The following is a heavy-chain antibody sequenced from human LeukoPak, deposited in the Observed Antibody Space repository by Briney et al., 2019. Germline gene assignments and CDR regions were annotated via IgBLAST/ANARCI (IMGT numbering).Heavy chain of an antibody. V-gene: IGHV3-53*01. Sequence: GWALRLSFAASVFTVISNYMSWVRQAPGKGLEGVSISYSGGSTFYSDSVKGRFTISRDKSKTTLYIQMNSMTVEGTAIYYCARNLASSFHIWGQGKMVIVSS. J-gene: IGHJ3*02. CDR2: SYSGGST. CDR3: ARNLASSFHI. D-gene: IGHD3-10*01. CDR1: VFTVISNY.